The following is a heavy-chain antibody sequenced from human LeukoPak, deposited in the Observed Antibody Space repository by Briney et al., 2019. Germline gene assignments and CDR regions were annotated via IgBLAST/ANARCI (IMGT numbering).Heavy chain of an antibody. V-gene: IGHV3-30-3*01. Sequence: GRSLRLSCAASGFTFSSYAMHWVRQAPGKGLEWVAVISYDGSNKYYADSVKGRFTISRDNSKNTLYLQMNSLRAEDTAVYYCARESTDGDSDFDYWGQGTLVTVSS. CDR3: ARESTDGDSDFDY. CDR1: GFTFSSYA. D-gene: IGHD2-2*01. J-gene: IGHJ4*02. CDR2: ISYDGSNK.